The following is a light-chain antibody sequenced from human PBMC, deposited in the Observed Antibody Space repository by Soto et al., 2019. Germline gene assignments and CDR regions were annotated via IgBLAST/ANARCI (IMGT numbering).Light chain of an antibody. V-gene: IGKV1-5*03. CDR3: QHYNSYSEA. CDR2: KAS. CDR1: QTISSW. Sequence: DIQMTQSPSTLSGSVGDRVTITCRASQTISSWLAWYQQKPGKATKLLIYKASTLKSGVPSRFSGSGSGTEFTLTIGSLQPDDFATYYCQHYNSYSEAFGQGTKVDIK. J-gene: IGKJ1*01.